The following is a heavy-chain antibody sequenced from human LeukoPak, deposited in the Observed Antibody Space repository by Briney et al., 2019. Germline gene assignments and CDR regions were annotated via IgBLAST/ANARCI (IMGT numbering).Heavy chain of an antibody. CDR3: VSPTADYPFLYYFDS. CDR2: ISSDGNSK. CDR1: GFSFSSYS. D-gene: IGHD5-12*01. J-gene: IGHJ4*02. Sequence: GGSLRLSCAASGFSFSSYSIHWVRQAPGKGLGWVAVISSDGNSKNFALSVKGRFAISRDNSKNTLFSQMNNLRSEDTALYYCVSPTADYPFLYYFDSWGQGTLVTVSS. V-gene: IGHV3-30*09.